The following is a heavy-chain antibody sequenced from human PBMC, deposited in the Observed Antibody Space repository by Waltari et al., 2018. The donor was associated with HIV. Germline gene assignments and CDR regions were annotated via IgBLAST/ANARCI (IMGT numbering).Heavy chain of an antibody. J-gene: IGHJ4*02. Sequence: QVQLVESGGGVVQPGRSLSVSCAASGVTFSRYAVHWVRQAPGKGLEWVSFISFDGSYKQYADSVKGRFTISRDTSKNTLYLQMNSLRAEDTAVYYCARVGYSSSWAYFDYWGQGTLVTVSS. CDR3: ARVGYSSSWAYFDY. CDR1: GVTFSRYA. V-gene: IGHV3-30*01. D-gene: IGHD6-13*01. CDR2: ISFDGSYK.